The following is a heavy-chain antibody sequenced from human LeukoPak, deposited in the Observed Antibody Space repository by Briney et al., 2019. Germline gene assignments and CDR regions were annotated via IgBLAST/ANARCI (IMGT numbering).Heavy chain of an antibody. CDR2: IYYSGST. Sequence: SETLSLTCTVSGGSISSSSYYWGWIRQPPGKGLEWIGSIYYSGSTYYNPSLKSRVTISVDTSKNQFSLKLSSVTAADTAVYYCARVSYYGSGSFSYWGQGTLVTVSS. D-gene: IGHD3-10*01. CDR1: GGSISSSSYY. V-gene: IGHV4-39*07. J-gene: IGHJ4*02. CDR3: ARVSYYGSGSFSY.